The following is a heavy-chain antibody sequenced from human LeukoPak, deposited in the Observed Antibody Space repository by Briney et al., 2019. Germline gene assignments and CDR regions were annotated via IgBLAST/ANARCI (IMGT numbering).Heavy chain of an antibody. CDR3: AKNGDRGAYCTGGTCYPYFYYYMDV. J-gene: IGHJ6*03. CDR1: RFTFSRYA. CDR2: ISEDGSSQ. D-gene: IGHD2-15*01. Sequence: GGSLRLSCAASRFTFSRYAMHWVRQAPGKGLEWVALISEDGSSQYYADSVMGRFTISRDNSKNTLYLQMNSLRGEDTAIYYCAKNGDRGAYCTGGTCYPYFYYYMDVWGKGTTVTI. V-gene: IGHV3-30*04.